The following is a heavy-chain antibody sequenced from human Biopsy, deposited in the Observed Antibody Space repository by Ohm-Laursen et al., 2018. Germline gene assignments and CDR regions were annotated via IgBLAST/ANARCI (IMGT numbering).Heavy chain of an antibody. D-gene: IGHD2-15*01. CDR3: GNEVHGRDY. CDR2: INQAGTT. Sequence: SDTLSLTCAVFGKTFSDYQWSWIRQPPGKGLEWIGQINQAGTTNYNPSLKSRVSISADASKYEFPLRLTSVTAADTAVYLCGNEVHGRDYWGLGAQVTVSS. CDR1: GKTFSDYQ. V-gene: IGHV4-34*08. J-gene: IGHJ4*02.